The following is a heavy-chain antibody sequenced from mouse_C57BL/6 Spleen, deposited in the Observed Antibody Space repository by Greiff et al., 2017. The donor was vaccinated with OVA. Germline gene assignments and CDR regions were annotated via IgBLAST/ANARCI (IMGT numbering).Heavy chain of an antibody. CDR3: ARSQLTGTGHFDY. J-gene: IGHJ2*01. CDR1: GFNIKNTY. CDR2: IDPANGNT. Sequence: VQLQQSVAELVRPGASVKLSCTASGFNIKNTYMHWVKQRPEQGLEWIGRIDPANGNTNYAPKFQGKATIPADTSSNTAYLQLSSLTSEDTAIYYCARSQLTGTGHFDYWGQGTTLTVSS. V-gene: IGHV14-3*01. D-gene: IGHD4-1*01.